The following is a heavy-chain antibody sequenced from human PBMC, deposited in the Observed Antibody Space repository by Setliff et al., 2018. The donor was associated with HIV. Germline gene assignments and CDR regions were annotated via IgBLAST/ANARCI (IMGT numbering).Heavy chain of an antibody. Sequence: GESLKISCAASGFTFSVYYMTWIRQAPGKGLEWISYISGSGSTIYYADSVKGRFPISRDNAKNSLYLQMNSLRAEDTAVYYCARPLDFYCRGGSCRGYNYYYMDAWGKGTTVTVSS. V-gene: IGHV3-11*04. CDR2: ISGSGSTI. D-gene: IGHD2-15*01. J-gene: IGHJ6*03. CDR3: ARPLDFYCRGGSCRGYNYYYMDA. CDR1: GFTFSVYY.